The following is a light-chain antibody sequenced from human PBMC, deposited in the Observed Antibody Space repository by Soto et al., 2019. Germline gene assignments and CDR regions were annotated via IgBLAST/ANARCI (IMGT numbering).Light chain of an antibody. Sequence: DIQMTQSPSTLSASIGDRVTVTCRAGQSISTWLAWYQQKPGKAPILLIYKASSLESGVPSRFSGSGSGTEFTLTISSLQADDLATYYCQQYYSFSTFGQGTRVEIK. CDR3: QQYYSFST. CDR1: QSISTW. CDR2: KAS. V-gene: IGKV1-5*03. J-gene: IGKJ1*01.